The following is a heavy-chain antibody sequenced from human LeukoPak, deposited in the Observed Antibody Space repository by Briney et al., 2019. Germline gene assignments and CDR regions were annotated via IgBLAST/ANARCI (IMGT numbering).Heavy chain of an antibody. V-gene: IGHV4-59*08. CDR2: IYYSGST. Sequence: SETLSLTCTVSGGSVRVYYWSWIRQPPQKGLEWVGYIYYSGSTNYKPSLKSRVTISVDTSKDQFSLKLSSVTAADTAVYYCARFYGSGGYSFDYWGQGTLVTVSS. CDR1: GGSVRVYY. J-gene: IGHJ4*02. D-gene: IGHD3-10*01. CDR3: ARFYGSGGYSFDY.